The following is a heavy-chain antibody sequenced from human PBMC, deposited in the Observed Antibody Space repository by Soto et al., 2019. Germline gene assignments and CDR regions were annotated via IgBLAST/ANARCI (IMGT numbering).Heavy chain of an antibody. V-gene: IGHV3-48*02. CDR1: GFTFSSYA. J-gene: IGHJ3*02. CDR2: ISSGGVSI. Sequence: GGSLRLSCAASGFTFSSYAMSWVRQAPGKGLEWVSYISSGGVSIYYADSVKGRFTISRDNAKNSLYLQMNSLRDEDTAVYYCARDRRGVAGTARAFDTWGQGTMVTVSS. D-gene: IGHD6-19*01. CDR3: ARDRRGVAGTARAFDT.